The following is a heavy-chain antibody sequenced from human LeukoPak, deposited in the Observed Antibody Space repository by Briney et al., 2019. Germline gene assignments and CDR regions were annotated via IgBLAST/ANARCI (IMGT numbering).Heavy chain of an antibody. Sequence: PSQALSLTCTVSGGSISSGDYYWSWIRQPPGKGLEWIAYMYYSGSTYYNPSLKSRVTMSADTSKNQLSLKLSSVTAADTAVYYCARPYYYDSRIDPWGQGILVTVSS. CDR3: ARPYYYDSRIDP. D-gene: IGHD3-22*01. CDR1: GGSISSGDYY. CDR2: MYYSGST. V-gene: IGHV4-30-4*01. J-gene: IGHJ5*02.